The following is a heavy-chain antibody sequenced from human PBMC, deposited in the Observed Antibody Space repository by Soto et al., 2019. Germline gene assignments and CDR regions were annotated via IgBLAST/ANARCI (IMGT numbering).Heavy chain of an antibody. CDR2: ILPIFGVT. J-gene: IGHJ4*02. V-gene: IGHV1-69*08. CDR3: VRDWESTTQTWGFGDS. Sequence: QVQLVQSGAEVKKPGSSVKFSCKASGGTFSSYTITWVRQAPGQGLEWLGRILPIFGVTNYAQKFQDRVTITADRSTTTAYMELSRLRSEDTAVYYCVRDWESTTQTWGFGDSWGQGTLVTVSS. CDR1: GGTFSSYT. D-gene: IGHD1-1*01.